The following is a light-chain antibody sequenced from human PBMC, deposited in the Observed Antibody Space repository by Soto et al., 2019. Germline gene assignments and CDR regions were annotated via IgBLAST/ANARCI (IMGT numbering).Light chain of an antibody. J-gene: IGLJ3*02. Sequence: QSVLTQPPSASGTPGQRVTISCSGSSSNIGSHVVYWYQQLAGTAPKLLMYNNNQRPSGVPDRLSGSKSGTSASLVISGLQSEDEADYYCAVWDDSLDGWVFCGGTTVTVL. CDR2: NNN. CDR1: SSNIGSHV. CDR3: AVWDDSLDGWV. V-gene: IGLV1-44*01.